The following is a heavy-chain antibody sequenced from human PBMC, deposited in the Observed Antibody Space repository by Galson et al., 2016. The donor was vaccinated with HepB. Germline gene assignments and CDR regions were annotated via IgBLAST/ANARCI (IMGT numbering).Heavy chain of an antibody. Sequence: SVKVSCKASGYTFTSYGISWVRQAPGQGLEWMGWISAYNGNTNYALNLKGRVTMTTDTSTSTAYMELRSLRSDDTAVYYCARRGAAAGGWYYWGQGTLVTVSS. CDR2: ISAYNGNT. J-gene: IGHJ4*02. D-gene: IGHD6-13*01. CDR1: GYTFTSYG. V-gene: IGHV1-18*01. CDR3: ARRGAAAGGWYY.